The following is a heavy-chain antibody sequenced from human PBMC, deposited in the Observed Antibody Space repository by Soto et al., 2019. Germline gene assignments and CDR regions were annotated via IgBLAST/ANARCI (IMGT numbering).Heavy chain of an antibody. CDR3: ARALAAAGEVNWFDP. CDR2: ISSSSSYI. D-gene: IGHD6-13*01. Sequence: EVQLVESGGGLVKPGGSLRLSCAASGFTFSSYSMNWVRQAPGKGLEWVSSISSSSSYIYYADSVKGRFTISRDNAKNSLYLQMNRLRAEDTAVYYCARALAAAGEVNWFDPWGQGTLVTVSS. V-gene: IGHV3-21*01. J-gene: IGHJ5*02. CDR1: GFTFSSYS.